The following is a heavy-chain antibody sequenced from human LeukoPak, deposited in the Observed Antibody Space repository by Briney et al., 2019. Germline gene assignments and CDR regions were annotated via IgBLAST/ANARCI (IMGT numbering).Heavy chain of an antibody. V-gene: IGHV3-30*03. CDR2: LSYDGSNE. CDR1: GFPFSSYG. Sequence: GRSLRLSCAASGFPFSSYGMHWVRQAPGKGLVWVAVLSYDGSNEYYADSVKGRFTISRDNSKNTLYLQMNSLRVEDTAVYYCAGSWFYRDYFEYWGQGTLVTVSS. J-gene: IGHJ4*02. D-gene: IGHD3-10*01. CDR3: AGSWFYRDYFEY.